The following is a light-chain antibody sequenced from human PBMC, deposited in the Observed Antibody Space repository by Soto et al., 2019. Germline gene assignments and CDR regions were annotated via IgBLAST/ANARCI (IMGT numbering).Light chain of an antibody. J-gene: IGKJ4*01. CDR2: GAS. CDR3: QQYNDWPLT. V-gene: IGKV3-15*01. CDR1: ESVANY. Sequence: EIVLTQSPGTLSVSPGGRVTLSCRASESVANYLAWYRQKPGQAPRLLIYGASTRATGIPARFSGSGSGTEFTLTIGSLQSEDCAVYYCQQYNDWPLTFGGGTKVEIK.